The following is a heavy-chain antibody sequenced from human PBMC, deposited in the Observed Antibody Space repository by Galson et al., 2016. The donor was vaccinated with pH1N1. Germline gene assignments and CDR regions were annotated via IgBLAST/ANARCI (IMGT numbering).Heavy chain of an antibody. V-gene: IGHV4-31*03. D-gene: IGHD1-14*01. CDR1: GGSIRSGDYY. CDR2: IYYSGTT. J-gene: IGHJ6*02. CDR3: ARGTIPDYYYGMDV. Sequence: TLSLTCTVSGGSIRSGDYYWSWIRQYPGKGLEWIGYIYYSGTTYYNPSLKSRVTISVGTSKNQFSLKLSSVTAADTAEYYCARGTIPDYYYGMDVWGQGTTVTVSS.